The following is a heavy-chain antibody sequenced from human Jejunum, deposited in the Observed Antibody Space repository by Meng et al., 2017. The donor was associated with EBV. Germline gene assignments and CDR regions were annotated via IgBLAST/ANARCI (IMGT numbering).Heavy chain of an antibody. D-gene: IGHD6-13*01. CDR2: ISAGSGDT. V-gene: IGHV1-3*01. CDR3: ARGSSWNRGDY. J-gene: IGHJ4*02. CDR1: GYTLTNYA. Sequence: QGHLVQSGGEVKKPWASVKVSCKASGYTLTNYALHWVRQAPGQGLEWMGYISAGSGDTKNSQKFQGRVTFTRDTSASTVYMELSSLRSEDTAMYYCARGSSWNRGDYWGQGTLVTVSS.